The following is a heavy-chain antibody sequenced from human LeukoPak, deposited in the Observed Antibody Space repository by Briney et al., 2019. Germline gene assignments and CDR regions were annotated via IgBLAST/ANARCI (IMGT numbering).Heavy chain of an antibody. D-gene: IGHD3-22*01. CDR2: ISSSGSTI. CDR1: GFTFSNYE. J-gene: IGHJ5*02. V-gene: IGHV3-48*03. CDR3: ARDLGQYYDTSDNWFDP. Sequence: GGSLRLSCAASGFTFSNYEMNWVRQAPGKGLEWVSYISSSGSTIYYADSVKGRFTISRDNAKNSLYLQMNSLRAEDTAVYYCARDLGQYYDTSDNWFDPWGQGTLVTVSS.